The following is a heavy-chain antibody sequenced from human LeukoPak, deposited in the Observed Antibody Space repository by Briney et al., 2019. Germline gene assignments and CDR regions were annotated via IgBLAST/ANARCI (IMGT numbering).Heavy chain of an antibody. CDR3: ASASGY. CDR2: IYTTGST. J-gene: IGHJ4*02. CDR1: GDSISSDY. V-gene: IGHV4-4*07. D-gene: IGHD6-19*01. Sequence: SETLSLTXSVSGDSISSDYWSWIGQLAGKGLEWIGRIYTTGSTNYNPSLKSRVTMSVDMSKNQFSLKLSSVTAADTAVYYCASASGYWGQGTLVTVSS.